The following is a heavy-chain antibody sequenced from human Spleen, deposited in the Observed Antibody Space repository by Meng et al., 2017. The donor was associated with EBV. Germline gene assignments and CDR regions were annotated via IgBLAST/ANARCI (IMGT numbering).Heavy chain of an antibody. D-gene: IGHD1-26*01. CDR2: INEDGSIV. Sequence: EAQVKESGGGLVQPGGSLRLSCVGSGISAYWVHWVRQVPGKGLVWVSRINEDGSIVNYADSVKGRFTIFRDNAKNTVSLQMNSLRVEDTALYYCAKDCFGARDHWGQGTLVTVSS. J-gene: IGHJ4*02. CDR3: AKDCFGARDH. V-gene: IGHV3-74*01. CDR1: GISAYW.